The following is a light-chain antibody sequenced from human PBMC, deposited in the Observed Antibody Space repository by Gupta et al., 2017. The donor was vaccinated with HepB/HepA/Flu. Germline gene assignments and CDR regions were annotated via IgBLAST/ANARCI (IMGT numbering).Light chain of an antibody. CDR3: QHLNSYSFT. CDR2: AAS. V-gene: IGKV1-9*01. J-gene: IGKJ3*01. CDR1: QGISSY. Sequence: PSFLSASVGGRVTITCRASQGISSYLAWYQQKPGKAPKLLIYAASTLQSGVPSRFSGSGSGTEFTLTISSLQPEDFATYYCQHLNSYSFTFGHGTKVDIK.